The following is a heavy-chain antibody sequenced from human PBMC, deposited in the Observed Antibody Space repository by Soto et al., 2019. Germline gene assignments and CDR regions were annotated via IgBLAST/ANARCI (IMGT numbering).Heavy chain of an antibody. Sequence: ASVKVSCKAAGYTFTSYYMQWVRRAPGQGLEWMGMINPSGGSTTYAQKIQGRVTMTRDTSTSTVYMDLSSLTSEDTAVYYCARSRRVGGIAAAGLDYWGQGTLVTVSS. V-gene: IGHV1-46*01. CDR1: GYTFTSYY. CDR3: ARSRRVGGIAAAGLDY. D-gene: IGHD6-13*01. J-gene: IGHJ4*02. CDR2: INPSGGST.